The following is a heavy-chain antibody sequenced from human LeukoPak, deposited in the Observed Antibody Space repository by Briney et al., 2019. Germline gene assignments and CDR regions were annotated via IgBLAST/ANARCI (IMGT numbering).Heavy chain of an antibody. J-gene: IGHJ4*02. CDR3: ASLGSSKEWRESFDY. CDR1: GGTFSSYA. CDR2: IIPIFGIA. V-gene: IGHV1-69*04. Sequence: SVKVSCKASGGTFSSYAISWVRQGPGQGLEWMGRIIPIFGIANYAQKFQGRVTITADKSTSTAYMELSSLRSEDTAVYYCASLGSSKEWRESFDYWGQGTLVTVSS. D-gene: IGHD2-2*01.